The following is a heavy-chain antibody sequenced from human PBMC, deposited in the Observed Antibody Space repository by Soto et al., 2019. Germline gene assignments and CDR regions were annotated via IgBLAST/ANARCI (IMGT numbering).Heavy chain of an antibody. D-gene: IGHD3-22*01. CDR3: ARDPNYYDSSGPDY. CDR1: GLSLSAYC. J-gene: IGHJ4*02. CDR2: ISNDGSNK. Sequence: GGSLRVSCTASGLSLSAYCRHWVRPATGKGLEWVAFISNDGSNKYYADSVKGRFTISRDNSKNTLYLQMNSLRAEDTAVYYCARDPNYYDSSGPDYWGQGTLVTVSS. V-gene: IGHV3-30*19.